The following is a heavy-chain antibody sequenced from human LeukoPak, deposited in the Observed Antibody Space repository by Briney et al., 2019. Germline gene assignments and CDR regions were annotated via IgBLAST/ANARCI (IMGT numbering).Heavy chain of an antibody. D-gene: IGHD3-10*01. CDR1: GFTFSSYE. V-gene: IGHV3-48*03. CDR3: ARDQWGGYYGSGSYQDYYGMDV. Sequence: GGSLRLSCAASGFTFSSYEMNWVRQAPGKELEWVSYISSSGSTIYYADSVKGRFTISRDNAKNSLYLQMNSLRAEDTAVYYCARDQWGGYYGSGSYQDYYGMDVWGKGTTVTVSS. J-gene: IGHJ6*04. CDR2: ISSSGSTI.